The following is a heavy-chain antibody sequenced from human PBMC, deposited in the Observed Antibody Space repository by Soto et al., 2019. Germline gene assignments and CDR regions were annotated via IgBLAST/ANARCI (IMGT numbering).Heavy chain of an antibody. D-gene: IGHD1-26*01. Sequence: GASVKVSCKASGFTFTSSAVQWVRQARGQRLEWIGWIVVGSGNTNYAQKFQERVTITRDMSTSTAYMELSSLRSEDTAVYYCAADAVQWELLSYYYGMDVWGQGTTVTVSS. CDR2: IVVGSGNT. CDR3: AADAVQWELLSYYYGMDV. CDR1: GFTFTSSA. V-gene: IGHV1-58*01. J-gene: IGHJ6*02.